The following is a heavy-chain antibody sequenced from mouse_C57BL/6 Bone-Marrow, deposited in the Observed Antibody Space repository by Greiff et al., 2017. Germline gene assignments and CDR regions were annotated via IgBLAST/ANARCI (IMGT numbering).Heavy chain of an antibody. Sequence: DVKLQESGPELVKPGASVKMSCKASGYTFTDYNMHWVKQSHGKSLEWIGYINPNNGGTSYNQKFKGKATLTVNKSSSTAYMELRSLTSEDSAVYYCAEQGTFDYWGQGTTLTVSS. CDR1: GYTFTDYN. CDR2: INPNNGGT. CDR3: AEQGTFDY. V-gene: IGHV1-22*01. J-gene: IGHJ2*01.